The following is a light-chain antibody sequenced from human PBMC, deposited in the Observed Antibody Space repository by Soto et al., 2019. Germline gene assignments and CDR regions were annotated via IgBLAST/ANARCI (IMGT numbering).Light chain of an antibody. Sequence: QSVLTHLPYASGVPVRSVTISCKRTSIVVGGYNYVSWYQQHPDKAPKLMIYEVTKRPSGVPDRFSGSKSGNTASLTVSGLQSEDEADYYCASYARSNPFVCGSGPKVTVL. J-gene: IGLJ1*01. CDR3: ASYARSNPFV. V-gene: IGLV2-8*01. CDR2: EVT. CDR1: SIVVGGYNY.